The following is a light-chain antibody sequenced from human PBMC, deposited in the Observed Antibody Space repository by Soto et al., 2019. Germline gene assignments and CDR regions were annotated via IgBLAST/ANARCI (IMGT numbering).Light chain of an antibody. Sequence: DIQMTQSPSTLSASVGARVTITCRASQSDRTWLAWYQQKPGKAPKLLIFGASSLKTGVPSRFSGSGSGTDFTLTISSLQPDDFATYYCQHYSIYPYTFGQGTKLEVK. CDR1: QSDRTW. J-gene: IGKJ2*01. V-gene: IGKV1-5*01. CDR3: QHYSIYPYT. CDR2: GAS.